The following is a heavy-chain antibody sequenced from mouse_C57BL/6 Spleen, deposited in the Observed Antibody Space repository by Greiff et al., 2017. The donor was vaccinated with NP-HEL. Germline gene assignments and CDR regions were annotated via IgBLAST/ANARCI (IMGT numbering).Heavy chain of an antibody. J-gene: IGHJ3*01. Sequence: QVQLQQPGAELVKPGASVKVSCKASGYTFTSYWMHWVKQRPGQGLEWIGRIHPSDSDTNYNQKFKGKATLTVDKSSSTAYMQLSSLTSEDSAVYYCARDHSSGYGWFAYWGQGTLVTVSA. CDR1: GYTFTSYW. CDR2: IHPSDSDT. D-gene: IGHD3-2*02. V-gene: IGHV1-74*01. CDR3: ARDHSSGYGWFAY.